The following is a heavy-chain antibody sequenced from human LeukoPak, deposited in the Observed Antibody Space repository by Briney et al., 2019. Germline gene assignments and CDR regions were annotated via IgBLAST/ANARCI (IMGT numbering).Heavy chain of an antibody. D-gene: IGHD3-10*01. Sequence: SQTLSLTCAISGDSVSNTRSAWNWIRQSPSRGLEWLGRTYYRSKWYNDYAVSVKSRITINPDTSKNQFSLKLSSVTAADTAVYYCARDGEYYGSGSYWSWGQGTLVTVSS. CDR3: ARDGEYYGSGSYWS. J-gene: IGHJ4*02. CDR1: GDSVSNTRSA. V-gene: IGHV6-1*01. CDR2: TYYRSKWYN.